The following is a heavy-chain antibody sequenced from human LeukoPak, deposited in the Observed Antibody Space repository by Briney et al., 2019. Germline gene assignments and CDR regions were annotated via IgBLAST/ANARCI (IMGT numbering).Heavy chain of an antibody. CDR2: INQDGSER. Sequence: PGGSLRLSCAASGFSFRSHWMSWVRQAPGQGLEWVANINQDGSERHYVDSVKGRFTISRDNAWNSLYLQMNSLRAAETAMHYCARDHVAPGIYFDYWGQGTLVTVSS. CDR1: GFSFRSHW. J-gene: IGHJ4*02. D-gene: IGHD6-13*01. CDR3: ARDHVAPGIYFDY. V-gene: IGHV3-7*01.